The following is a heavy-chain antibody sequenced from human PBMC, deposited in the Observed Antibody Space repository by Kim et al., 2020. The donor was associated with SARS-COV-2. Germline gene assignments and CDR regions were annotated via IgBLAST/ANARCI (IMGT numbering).Heavy chain of an antibody. CDR2: LKGGGGNT. CDR3: AKSQASYFNDARDV. CDR1: GFTFSNYL. Sequence: GGSLRLSCSASGFTFSNYLLNWVRQAPGKGLEWVSALKGGGGNTFYADSVKGRFTISRDNPKNTLYLQMNSLRAEDTAIYYCAKSQASYFNDARDVWGRGTRLTVSS. V-gene: IGHV3-23*01. J-gene: IGHJ3*01. D-gene: IGHD3-10*01.